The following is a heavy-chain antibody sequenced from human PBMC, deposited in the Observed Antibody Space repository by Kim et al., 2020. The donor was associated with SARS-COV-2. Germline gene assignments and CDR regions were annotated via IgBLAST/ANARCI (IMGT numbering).Heavy chain of an antibody. CDR3: DGADY. CDR2: ISGSGGRT. V-gene: IGHV3-23*01. J-gene: IGHJ4*02. Sequence: GGSLRLSCAASGFTFSTYAMSWARQAPGKGLQWVSTISGSGGRTHYADSVEGRFTISRDNSKNTLYLQMDTLRAEDTAIYYCDGADYWGQGTLVTVSS. CDR1: GFTFSTYA. D-gene: IGHD3-16*01.